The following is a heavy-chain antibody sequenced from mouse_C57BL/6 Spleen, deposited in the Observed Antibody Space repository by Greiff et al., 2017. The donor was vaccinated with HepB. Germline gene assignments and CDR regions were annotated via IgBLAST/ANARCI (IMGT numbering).Heavy chain of an antibody. CDR3: EKENWGVEE. J-gene: IGHJ2*01. CDR2: ISSGSSTI. D-gene: IGHD4-1*01. CDR1: GFTFSDYG. Sequence: EVQLVESGGGLVKPGGSLKLSCAASGFTFSDYGMHWVRQAPEKGLEWVAYISSGSSTIYYADTVKGRFTIYRDNAKNNLILQMTSLRSEETGMKKCEKENWGVEEWGKGTTRTVAS. V-gene: IGHV5-17*01.